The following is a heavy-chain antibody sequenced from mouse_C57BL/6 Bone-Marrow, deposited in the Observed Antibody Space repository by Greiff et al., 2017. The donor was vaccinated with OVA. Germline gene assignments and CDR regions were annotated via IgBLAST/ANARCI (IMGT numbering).Heavy chain of an antibody. CDR1: GFTFSDFY. CDR3: ARLDAMDY. Sequence: EVHLVESGGGLVQPGGSLKLSCAASGFTFSDFYMYWIRQTPEKRLEWVAYISNGGGSTYYPDTVKGRFTISRDTAKNTLYLQMSRLKSEDTAMYYCARLDAMDYWGQGTSVTVSS. J-gene: IGHJ4*01. CDR2: ISNGGGST. V-gene: IGHV5-12*01.